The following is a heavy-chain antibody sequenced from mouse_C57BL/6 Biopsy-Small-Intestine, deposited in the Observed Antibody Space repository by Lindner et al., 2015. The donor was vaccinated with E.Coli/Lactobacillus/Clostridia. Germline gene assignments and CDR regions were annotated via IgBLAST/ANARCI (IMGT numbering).Heavy chain of an antibody. Sequence: VQLQESGPELVKPGASVKISCKASGYSFTGYYMHWVKQSHGNILDWIGYIYPYNGVSSYNQKFEGKATLTVDTSSSTAYMELHSLTSEDSAVYFCARNYYGNYYFDYWGQGTTLTVSS. D-gene: IGHD2-1*01. CDR1: GYSFTGYY. CDR3: ARNYYGNYYFDY. CDR2: IYPYNGVS. J-gene: IGHJ2*01. V-gene: IGHV1-31*01.